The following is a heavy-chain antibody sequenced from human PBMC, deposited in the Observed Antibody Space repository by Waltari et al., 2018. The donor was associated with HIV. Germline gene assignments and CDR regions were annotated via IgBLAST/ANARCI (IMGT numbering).Heavy chain of an antibody. Sequence: QVQLQQSGAGLLKPSETLSLTCTVSGGSFSGYSWSCIRQPPGQGLEWIGEVNNSGNINYNPSLKSRLIISVDTSKSQFSLRLKSVTAADTAVYYCSREGYGGNPANDFDFWGQGTLVSVSS. CDR3: SREGYGGNPANDFDF. CDR1: GGSFSGYS. J-gene: IGHJ4*02. CDR2: VNNSGNI. D-gene: IGHD2-15*01. V-gene: IGHV4-34*01.